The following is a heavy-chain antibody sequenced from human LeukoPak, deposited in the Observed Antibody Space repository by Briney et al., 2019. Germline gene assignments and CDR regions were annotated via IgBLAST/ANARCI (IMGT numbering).Heavy chain of an antibody. CDR2: ITASGRST. V-gene: IGHV3-11*01. D-gene: IGHD3-16*01. CDR1: GFIHSDYQ. J-gene: IGHJ4*02. CDR3: TRERRGSYYAFES. Sequence: GGSLRLSCAASGFIHSDYQVSWVRQAPGKGLEGISYITASGRSTSYADSVKGRFTISRDNAKNSVVLQMNSLRAEDTAVYYCTRERRGSYYAFESWGQGTLVSVSS.